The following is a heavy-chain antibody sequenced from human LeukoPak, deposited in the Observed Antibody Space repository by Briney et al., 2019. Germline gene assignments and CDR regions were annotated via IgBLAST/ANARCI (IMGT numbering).Heavy chain of an antibody. Sequence: SSETLSLTCAVYGGSFSGYYWSWIRQPPGKGLEWIGEINHSGSNNSNPSLKSRVTISVDTSKNQFSLKLSSVTAADTAVYYCARGRDLTGTHGSFDYWGQGTLVTVSS. CDR3: ARGRDLTGTHGSFDY. D-gene: IGHD1-20*01. J-gene: IGHJ4*02. CDR1: GGSFSGYY. CDR2: INHSGSN. V-gene: IGHV4-34*01.